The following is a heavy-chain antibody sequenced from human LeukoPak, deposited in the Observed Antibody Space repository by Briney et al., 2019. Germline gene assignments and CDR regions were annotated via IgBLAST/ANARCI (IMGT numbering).Heavy chain of an antibody. D-gene: IGHD5-18*01. Sequence: PSETLSLTCTVSGGSISSYYWSWIRQPPGKGLEWIGYIYYSGSTNYNPSLKSRVTISVDTSKNQLSLKVSSVAAADTAVYYCARGYSYGFSWGQGTLVTVSS. V-gene: IGHV4-59*01. CDR2: IYYSGST. J-gene: IGHJ5*02. CDR1: GGSISSYY. CDR3: ARGYSYGFS.